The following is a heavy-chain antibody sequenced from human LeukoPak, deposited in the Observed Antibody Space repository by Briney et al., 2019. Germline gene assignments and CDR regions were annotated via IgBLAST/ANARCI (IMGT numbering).Heavy chain of an antibody. CDR3: ARFKPATGHNWFDP. Sequence: SETLSLTCTVSGGSISSYYWSWIRQPAGKGLEWIGRIYTSGSTNYKPSLKSRVTISVDTSKNQFSLKLSSVTAADTAVYYCARFKPATGHNWFDPWGQGTLVTVSS. CDR2: IYTSGST. V-gene: IGHV4-4*07. D-gene: IGHD1-1*01. J-gene: IGHJ5*02. CDR1: GGSISSYY.